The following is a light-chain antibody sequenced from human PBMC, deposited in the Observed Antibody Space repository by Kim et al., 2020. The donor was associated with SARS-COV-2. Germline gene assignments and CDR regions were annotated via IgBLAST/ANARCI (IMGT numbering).Light chain of an antibody. V-gene: IGLV3-19*01. CDR2: GKN. J-gene: IGLJ2*01. Sequence: LGQTGRITCQGDSLRSYYASWYQQKPGQAPVLVIYGKNNRPSGIPDRFSGSSSGNTASLTITGAQAEDEADYYCNSRDSSGNHVVFGGGTQLTVL. CDR1: SLRSYY. CDR3: NSRDSSGNHVV.